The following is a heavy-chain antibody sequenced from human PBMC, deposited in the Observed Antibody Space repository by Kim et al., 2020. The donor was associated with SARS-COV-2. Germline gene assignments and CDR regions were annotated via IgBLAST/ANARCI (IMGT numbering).Heavy chain of an antibody. V-gene: IGHV3-23*01. CDR3: AKGAYYDSSGYLDS. Sequence: GGSLRLSCAASGFTFSSYAMSWVRQAPGKGLEWVSAISGSGGSTNYADSAKGRFTISRDNSKKTLYLQMNSLRAEDTAVYYWAKGAYYDSSGYLDSWGQGTLVTVSS. D-gene: IGHD3-22*01. J-gene: IGHJ4*02. CDR2: ISGSGGST. CDR1: GFTFSSYA.